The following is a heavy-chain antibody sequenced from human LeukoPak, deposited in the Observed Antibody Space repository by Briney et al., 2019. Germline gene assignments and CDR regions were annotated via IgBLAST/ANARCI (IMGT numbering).Heavy chain of an antibody. Sequence: SETLSLTCAVYGGSFSGYYWSWIRQPPGKGLEWIGEINHSGSTNYNPSLKSRVTISVDTSKNQFSQKLSSVTAADTAVYYCARNWIAAAGRSNWFDPWGQGTLVTVSS. CDR2: INHSGST. J-gene: IGHJ5*02. V-gene: IGHV4-34*01. CDR1: GGSFSGYY. D-gene: IGHD6-13*01. CDR3: ARNWIAAAGRSNWFDP.